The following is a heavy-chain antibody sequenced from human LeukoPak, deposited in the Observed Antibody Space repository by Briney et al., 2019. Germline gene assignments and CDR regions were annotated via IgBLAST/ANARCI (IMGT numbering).Heavy chain of an antibody. V-gene: IGHV4-59*12. J-gene: IGHJ3*02. CDR3: ARDGAFDI. Sequence: SETLSLTCTVSGGSISSYYWSWIRQPPGKGLEWIGYIFYSGNTYYNPSLTSRVTMSVDTSKNQFSLKLTSVTAADTAMYYCARDGAFDIWGPGTMVTVSS. CDR2: IFYSGNT. CDR1: GGSISSYY.